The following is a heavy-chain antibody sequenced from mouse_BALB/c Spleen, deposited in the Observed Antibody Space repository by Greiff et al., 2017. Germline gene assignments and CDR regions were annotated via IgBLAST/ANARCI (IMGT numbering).Heavy chain of an antibody. J-gene: IGHJ2*01. CDR2: ISYSGST. CDR3: ARNYYGSRQDYFDY. CDR1: GYSITSDYA. D-gene: IGHD1-1*01. Sequence: ESGPGLVKPSQSLSLTCTVTGYSITSDYAWNWIRQFPGNKLEWMGYISYSGSTSYNPSLKSRISITRDTSKNQFFLQLNSVTTEDTATYYCARNYYGSRQDYFDYWGQGTTLTVSS. V-gene: IGHV3-2*02.